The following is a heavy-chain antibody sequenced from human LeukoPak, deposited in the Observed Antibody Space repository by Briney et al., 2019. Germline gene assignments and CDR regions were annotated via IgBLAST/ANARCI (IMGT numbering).Heavy chain of an antibody. CDR3: ARRGYDSSGYYYAY. CDR1: GGSISSSGYY. V-gene: IGHV4-39*01. Sequence: SETLSLTCTVSGGSISSSGYYWGWIRQPPGKGLEWIGSVDYTGITSHSPSLKSRVTISVDTSKNQFSLKVSSVTAADTAVYYCARRGYDSSGYYYAYWGQGTLVTVSS. CDR2: VDYTGIT. D-gene: IGHD3-22*01. J-gene: IGHJ4*02.